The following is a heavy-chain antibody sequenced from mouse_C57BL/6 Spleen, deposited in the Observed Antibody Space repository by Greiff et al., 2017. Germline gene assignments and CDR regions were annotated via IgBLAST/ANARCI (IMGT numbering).Heavy chain of an antibody. D-gene: IGHD2-3*01. J-gene: IGHJ1*03. V-gene: IGHV1-4*01. CDR3: ARAGDGHWYFDV. CDR2: INPSSGYT. CDR1: GYTFTSYT. Sequence: QVQLQQSGAELARPGASVKMSCKASGYTFTSYTMHWVKQRPGQGLEWIGYINPSSGYTKYNQKFKDKATLTADKSSSTAYMQLSSLTSEDSAVYYCARAGDGHWYFDVWGTGTTVTVSS.